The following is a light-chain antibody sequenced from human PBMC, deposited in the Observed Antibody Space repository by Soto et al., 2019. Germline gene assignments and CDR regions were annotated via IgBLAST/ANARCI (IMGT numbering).Light chain of an antibody. CDR1: QSVSTY. Sequence: EIVLTQSPATLSLSPGERATLSCRASQSVSTYLAWYQQNPGQAPRLLIYDASNRAAGIPARFSGGGSGTDFTLTITSLDPEDFAVYYCQQRSDWPTFGGGTKVEIK. CDR2: DAS. CDR3: QQRSDWPT. V-gene: IGKV3-11*01. J-gene: IGKJ4*01.